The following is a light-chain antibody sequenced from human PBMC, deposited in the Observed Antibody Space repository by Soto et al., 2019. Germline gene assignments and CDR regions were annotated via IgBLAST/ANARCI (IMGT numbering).Light chain of an antibody. Sequence: QSVLSQPPSVSGAPGQRVTISCTGSSSNIGAGYDVHWYQQLPGTAPKLLIYDNNKRPSGIPDRFSGSKSRTSATLGITGLHTGDEADYYCGTWDSSMSGYVFGTGTKGTVL. CDR3: GTWDSSMSGYV. CDR1: SSNIGAGYD. J-gene: IGLJ1*01. CDR2: DNN. V-gene: IGLV1-51*01.